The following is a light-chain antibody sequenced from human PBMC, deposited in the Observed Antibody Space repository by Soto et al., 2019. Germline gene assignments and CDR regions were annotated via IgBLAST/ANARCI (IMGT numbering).Light chain of an antibody. V-gene: IGKV3-20*01. CDR3: KQYGSSGT. CDR1: QSVSIN. Sequence: EIMMTQSPAILSVSPWGRDTLSCRASQSVSINLAWYQQKPDQVPRLLIYGASSRATGIPDRFSGSGSGTDFTLTISRLEPEDFAVYYCKQYGSSGTFGQGTKVAIK. J-gene: IGKJ1*01. CDR2: GAS.